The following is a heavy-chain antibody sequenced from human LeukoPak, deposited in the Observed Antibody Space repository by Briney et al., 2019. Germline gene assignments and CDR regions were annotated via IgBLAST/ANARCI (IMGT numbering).Heavy chain of an antibody. CDR3: ARADTTHPYYFDY. V-gene: IGHV3-21*01. CDR1: GFTFSSYS. Sequence: GGSLRLSCAASGFTFSSYSMNWVRQAPGKGLEWVSSISSSSSYIYYADSVKGRFTISRDNAKNSLYLQVNGLRAEDTAVYYCARADTTHPYYFDYWGQGTLVTVSS. CDR2: ISSSSSYI. J-gene: IGHJ4*02. D-gene: IGHD5-18*01.